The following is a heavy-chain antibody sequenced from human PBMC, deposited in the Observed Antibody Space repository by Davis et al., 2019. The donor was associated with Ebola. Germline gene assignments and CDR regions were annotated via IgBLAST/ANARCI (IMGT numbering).Heavy chain of an antibody. CDR3: ARDGDYSNPQSYMDV. J-gene: IGHJ6*03. V-gene: IGHV3-11*06. D-gene: IGHD4-11*01. CDR2: ISSSSSYT. Sequence: PGGSLRLSCAASGFTFSDYYMSWIRQAPGKGLEWVSYISSSSSYTNYADSVKGRFTISRDNAKNALYLQMNSLRAEDTAVYYCARDGDYSNPQSYMDVWGKGTTVTVSS. CDR1: GFTFSDYY.